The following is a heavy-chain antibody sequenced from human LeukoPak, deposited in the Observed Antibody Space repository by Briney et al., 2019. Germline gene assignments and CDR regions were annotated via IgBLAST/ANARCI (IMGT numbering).Heavy chain of an antibody. CDR1: GYSISSNHW. V-gene: IGHV4-4*02. D-gene: IGHD6-19*01. Sequence: PSGTLSLTCGVSGYSISSNHWWEWVRQPPGKGLEWIGEIYHDGTTKYSASLKSRATISLDKFKNQFSLNVISVTAADTAVYYCVRATGAVVVRGWAFDIWGHGTMVTVSS. CDR3: VRATGAVVVRGWAFDI. J-gene: IGHJ3*02. CDR2: IYHDGTT.